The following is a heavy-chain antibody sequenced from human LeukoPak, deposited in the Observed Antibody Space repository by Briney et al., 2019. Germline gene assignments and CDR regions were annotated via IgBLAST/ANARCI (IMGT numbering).Heavy chain of an antibody. CDR2: IYYSGST. CDR3: AREKLAGNEGWFDP. D-gene: IGHD6-19*01. J-gene: IGHJ5*02. Sequence: SSETLSLTCTVSGGSISSSSYYWGWIRQPPGKGLEWIGSIYYSGSTYYNPSLKSRVTISVDTSKNQFSLKLSSVTAADTAVYYCAREKLAGNEGWFDPWGQGTLVTVSS. CDR1: GGSISSSSYY. V-gene: IGHV4-39*02.